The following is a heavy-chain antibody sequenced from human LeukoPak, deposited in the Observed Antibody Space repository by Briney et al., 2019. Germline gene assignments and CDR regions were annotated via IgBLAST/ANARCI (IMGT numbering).Heavy chain of an antibody. V-gene: IGHV3-23*01. CDR2: ISGSGGST. CDR3: AKDPSPVMVRGVFDY. D-gene: IGHD3-10*01. Sequence: PGGSLRLSCAASGFTFSSYAMSWVRQAPGKGLEWVSAISGSGGSTYYADSVKGRFTISRDNSKNTLYLQMNSLRAEDTAVYYCAKDPSPVMVRGVFDYWGQGTLVTVSS. J-gene: IGHJ4*02. CDR1: GFTFSSYA.